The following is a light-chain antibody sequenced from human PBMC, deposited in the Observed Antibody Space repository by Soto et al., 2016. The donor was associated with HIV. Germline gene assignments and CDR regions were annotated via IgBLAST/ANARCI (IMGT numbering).Light chain of an antibody. V-gene: IGKV1-12*01. Sequence: DIQMTQSPSSVSASVGDRVTITCRASQAINSRLAWYQQNPGKAPEVLITATYTLQDGVPSRFSGSASGGTGTDFTRTIGSLQPEDFATYYCQQANSFPWTFGQGTKVEIK. CDR3: QQANSFPWT. CDR1: QAINSR. CDR2: ATY. J-gene: IGKJ1*01.